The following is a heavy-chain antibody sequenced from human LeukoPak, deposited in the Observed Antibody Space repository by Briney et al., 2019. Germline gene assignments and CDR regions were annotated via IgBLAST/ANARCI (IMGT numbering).Heavy chain of an antibody. Sequence: GGSLRLSCAASGFTFSAYYMSWIRQAPGKGLEWVSGINWNGGSTSYADSVKGRFTISRDDAKNSLYLQMNSLRAEDTALYYCARDGRGGGSYYSDYWGQGTLVTVSS. CDR2: INWNGGST. CDR3: ARDGRGGGSYYSDY. J-gene: IGHJ4*02. CDR1: GFTFSAYY. V-gene: IGHV3-20*04. D-gene: IGHD1-26*01.